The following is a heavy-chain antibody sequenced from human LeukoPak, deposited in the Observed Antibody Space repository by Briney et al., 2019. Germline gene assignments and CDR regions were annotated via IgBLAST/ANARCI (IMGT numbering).Heavy chain of an antibody. J-gene: IGHJ6*02. D-gene: IGHD6-25*01. CDR1: GFTFSSYD. CDR3: ARDRSPPAAAGYYGMDV. V-gene: IGHV3-13*01. CDR2: IGTAGDT. Sequence: GGSLRLSCAASGFTFSSYDMHWVRQATGKGLEWVSAIGTAGDTYYPGSVKGRFTNSRENAKNSLYLQMNSLRAGDTAVYYCARDRSPPAAAGYYGMDVWGQGTTVTVSS.